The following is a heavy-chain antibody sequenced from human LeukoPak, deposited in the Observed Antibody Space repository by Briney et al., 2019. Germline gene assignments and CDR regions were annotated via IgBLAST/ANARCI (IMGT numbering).Heavy chain of an antibody. V-gene: IGHV4-39*01. CDR3: ARRRLGIVGATSLGY. Sequence: SETLSLTCTVSGSSISSSSYYWGRIRQPPGKGLEWIGSIYYSGSTYYNPSLKSRVTISVDTSENQFSLKLSSVTAADTAVYYCARRRLGIVGATSLGYWGQGTLVTVSS. CDR1: GSSISSSSYY. CDR2: IYYSGST. D-gene: IGHD1-26*01. J-gene: IGHJ4*02.